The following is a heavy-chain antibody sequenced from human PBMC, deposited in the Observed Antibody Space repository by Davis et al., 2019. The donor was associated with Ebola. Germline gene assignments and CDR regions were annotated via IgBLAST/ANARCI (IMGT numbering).Heavy chain of an antibody. Sequence: ASAKVSCKASGYTFTSYGISWVRQAPGQGLEWMGWISAYNGNTNYAQKLQGRVTMTTDTSTSTAYMELRSLRSDDTAVYYCARVQVVVVAATHFGMDVWGQGTTVTVSS. CDR3: ARVQVVVVAATHFGMDV. J-gene: IGHJ6*02. CDR2: ISAYNGNT. D-gene: IGHD2-15*01. V-gene: IGHV1-18*01. CDR1: GYTFTSYG.